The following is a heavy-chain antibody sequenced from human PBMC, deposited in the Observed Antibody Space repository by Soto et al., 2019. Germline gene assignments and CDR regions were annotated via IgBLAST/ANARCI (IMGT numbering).Heavy chain of an antibody. J-gene: IGHJ6*02. CDR1: GGPISSYY. Sequence: QVQLQESGPGLVKPSETLSLTCTVSGGPISSYYWSWIRQPPGKGLEWIGYIYYSGSTNYNPSLKSRVTISVDTSKNQCSLKLSSVTAADTAVYYCARGGCSGGSCYSPYYYYYGMDVWGQGTTVTVSS. CDR2: IYYSGST. V-gene: IGHV4-59*12. CDR3: ARGGCSGGSCYSPYYYYYGMDV. D-gene: IGHD2-15*01.